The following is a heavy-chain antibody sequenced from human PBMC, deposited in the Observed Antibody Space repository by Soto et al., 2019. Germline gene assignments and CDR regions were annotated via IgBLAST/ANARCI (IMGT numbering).Heavy chain of an antibody. CDR3: ARQRRDFDY. J-gene: IGHJ4*02. CDR2: IFSSGST. V-gene: IGHV4-59*08. CDR1: GGSISNYD. Sequence: QVQLQESGRGLVKPSETLSLTCTVSGGSISNYDWSWIRQPPGKGLQWIGYIFSSGSTNYNPSLKSRVTISVNTSKNQFSLNLNSVTAADSAVYYCARQRRDFDYWGQGSLVTVSS.